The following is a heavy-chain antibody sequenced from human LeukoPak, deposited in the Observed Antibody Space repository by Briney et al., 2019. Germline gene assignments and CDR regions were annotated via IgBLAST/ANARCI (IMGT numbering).Heavy chain of an antibody. D-gene: IGHD3-3*01. CDR2: TSPSGGTI. CDR1: GFTFSSYS. Sequence: GGSLRLSCAASGFTFSSYSMSWIRQAPETGLEWLSYTSPSGGTIYYTDSVKGRFTMSRDNAQNALYLEMNSLRAEDTAVYYCAREKKTEWTTGAFDMWGQGTMVIVSS. CDR3: AREKKTEWTTGAFDM. J-gene: IGHJ3*02. V-gene: IGHV3-48*04.